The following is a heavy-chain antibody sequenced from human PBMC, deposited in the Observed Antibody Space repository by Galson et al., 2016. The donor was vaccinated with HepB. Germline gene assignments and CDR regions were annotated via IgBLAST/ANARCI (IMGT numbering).Heavy chain of an antibody. Sequence: SLRLSCAASGFTFRSYAMTWVRQAPGKGLEWVSTISGPGGGTFYADSVKGRFTISRDNSRNTLYLQINSLRAEDTAVYYCAKGAVGVGASDYWGQGTLVTVSS. CDR1: GFTFRSYA. D-gene: IGHD1-26*01. CDR3: AKGAVGVGASDY. V-gene: IGHV3-23*01. J-gene: IGHJ4*02. CDR2: ISGPGGGT.